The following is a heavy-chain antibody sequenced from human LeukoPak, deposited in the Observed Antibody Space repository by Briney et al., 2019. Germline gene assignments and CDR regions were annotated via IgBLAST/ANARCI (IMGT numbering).Heavy chain of an antibody. CDR3: ARAELTWIQLWIEDDNWFDP. D-gene: IGHD5-18*01. Sequence: SVKVSCKASGGTFSSYAISWVRQAPGQGLEWMGGIIPIFGTANYAQKFQGRVTITADESTSTAYMELSRLRSDDTAVYYCARAELTWIQLWIEDDNWFDPWGQGTLVTVSS. J-gene: IGHJ5*02. V-gene: IGHV1-69*13. CDR1: GGTFSSYA. CDR2: IIPIFGTA.